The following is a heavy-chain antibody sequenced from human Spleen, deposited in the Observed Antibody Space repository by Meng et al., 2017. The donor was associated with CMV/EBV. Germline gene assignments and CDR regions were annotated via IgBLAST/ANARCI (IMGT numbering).Heavy chain of an antibody. D-gene: IGHD6-19*01. Sequence: ETLSLTCAVSGGSFSGSYWSWIRQPPGKGLEWVSVIYSGGTSTYYADSVKGRFSISRDNSKNTLYLQMNNLRAEDTAVYFCAKLDSSGWYGYFHYWGQGAPVTVSS. CDR3: AKLDSSGWYGYFHY. CDR2: IYSGGTST. J-gene: IGHJ4*02. CDR1: GGSFSGSY. V-gene: IGHV3-23*03.